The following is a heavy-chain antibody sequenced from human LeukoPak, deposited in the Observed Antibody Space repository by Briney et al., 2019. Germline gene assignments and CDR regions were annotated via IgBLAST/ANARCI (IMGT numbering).Heavy chain of an antibody. D-gene: IGHD4-11*01. CDR1: GGSISSYY. CDR2: IYTSGST. V-gene: IGHV4-4*07. J-gene: IGHJ5*02. CDR3: AGGRFYSNYRSGRFDP. Sequence: PSETLSLTCTVSGGSISSYYWSWIRQPAGKGLEWIGRIYTSGSTNYNPSLKSRVTMSVDTSKNQFSLKLSSVTAADTTVYYCAGGRFYSNYRSGRFDPWGQGTLVTVSS.